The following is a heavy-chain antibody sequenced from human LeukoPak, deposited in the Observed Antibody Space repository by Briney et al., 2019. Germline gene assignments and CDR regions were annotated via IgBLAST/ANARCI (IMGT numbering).Heavy chain of an antibody. CDR1: GFTFSSYS. CDR2: ISSSSSYI. CDR3: ARAQSPYYYGSGSYPVDY. J-gene: IGHJ4*02. Sequence: GGSLRLSCAASGFTFSSYSMNWVRQAPGKGLEWVSSISSSSSYIYYADSVKGRFTISRDNAKNSLYLQMNSLRAEDTAVYYCARAQSPYYYGSGSYPVDYWGQGTLVTVSS. V-gene: IGHV3-21*01. D-gene: IGHD3-10*01.